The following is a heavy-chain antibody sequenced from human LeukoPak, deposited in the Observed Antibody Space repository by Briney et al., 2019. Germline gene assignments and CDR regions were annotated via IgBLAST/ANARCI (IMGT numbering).Heavy chain of an antibody. D-gene: IGHD3-10*01. CDR2: IYYSGNA. CDR3: ARLYGSGSDFDF. Sequence: PSETLSLTCSVSGGSISSQYWSWVRQPPGKGLEWIGYIYYSGNANYNPSLKSRVTISVDTFKNQFSLKMTSVTAADTAVYYCARLYGSGSDFDFWGQGTMVTVSS. J-gene: IGHJ3*01. V-gene: IGHV4-59*08. CDR1: GGSISSQY.